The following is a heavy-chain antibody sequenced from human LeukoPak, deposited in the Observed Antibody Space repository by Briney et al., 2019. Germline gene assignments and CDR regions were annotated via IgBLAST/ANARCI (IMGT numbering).Heavy chain of an antibody. Sequence: ASVKVSCKASGYSFTGYYLNWVRQAPGQGLEWMGWINSDSGDTKYAQKFQGRVTMTRDTSTSTVYMELSSLRSEDTAVYYCARLTYYYDSSGHDYWGQGTLVTVSS. D-gene: IGHD3-22*01. J-gene: IGHJ4*02. CDR2: INSDSGDT. CDR1: GYSFTGYY. V-gene: IGHV1-2*02. CDR3: ARLTYYYDSSGHDY.